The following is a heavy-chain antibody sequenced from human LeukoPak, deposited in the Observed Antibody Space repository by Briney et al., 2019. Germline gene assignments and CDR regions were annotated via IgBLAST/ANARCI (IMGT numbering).Heavy chain of an antibody. CDR1: GYSISSGYY. V-gene: IGHV4-38-2*02. CDR3: ARQITLVGAFGGVIALGY. CDR2: IYHSGST. Sequence: PSETLSLTCTVSGYSISSGYYWGWIRQPPGKGLEWIGSIYHSGSTYYNPSLKSRVTISVDTSKNQFSLKLSSVTAADTAMYYCARQITLVGAFGGVIALGYWGQGTLVTVSS. J-gene: IGHJ4*02. D-gene: IGHD3-16*02.